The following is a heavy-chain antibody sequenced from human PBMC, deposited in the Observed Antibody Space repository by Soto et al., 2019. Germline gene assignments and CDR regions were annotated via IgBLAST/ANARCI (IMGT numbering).Heavy chain of an antibody. D-gene: IGHD6-13*01. CDR2: FYPRGST. J-gene: IGHJ6*02. V-gene: IGHV4-39*02. CDR3: ARAGSSSSWYGGLYYYYYGMDV. Sequence: PSETLSLTCTVSGHSISSSIYNWGWIRQPPGQGLEWIGSFYPRGSTNYNPSLKSRVTISVDTSRNHFSLKLSSVTAADTAVYYCARAGSSSSWYGGLYYYYYGMDVWGQGTTVTVSS. CDR1: GHSISSSIYN.